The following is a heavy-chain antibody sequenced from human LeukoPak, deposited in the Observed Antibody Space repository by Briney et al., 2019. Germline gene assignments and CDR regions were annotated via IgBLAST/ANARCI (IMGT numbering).Heavy chain of an antibody. CDR3: ARGLYYDFWSGYYTWFDP. Sequence: ASVKVSCKASGGTFSSYTISWVRQAPGQGLEWMGRIIPILGIANYAQKFQGRVTITADKSTSKAYMELSSLRSEDTAVYYCARGLYYDFWSGYYTWFDPWGQGTLVTVSS. CDR2: IIPILGIA. CDR1: GGTFSSYT. J-gene: IGHJ5*02. V-gene: IGHV1-69*02. D-gene: IGHD3-3*01.